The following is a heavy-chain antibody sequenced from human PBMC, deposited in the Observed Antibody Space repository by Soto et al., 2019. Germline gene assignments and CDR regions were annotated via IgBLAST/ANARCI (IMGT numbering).Heavy chain of an antibody. D-gene: IGHD1-26*01. Sequence: QVRLVQSGAELKKPGASVWVSCKSSGNTFHNYAIHWVRQAPRERPEWMGWINGGNGNTYYSEHFQGRVTFTRDTSASTVYMELRSLRSEDTAIYYCARDDSGYTGSHYIDYFNDWGQGALVTVSS. CDR3: ARDDSGYTGSHYIDYFND. CDR1: GNTFHNYA. CDR2: INGGNGNT. V-gene: IGHV1-3*01. J-gene: IGHJ4*02.